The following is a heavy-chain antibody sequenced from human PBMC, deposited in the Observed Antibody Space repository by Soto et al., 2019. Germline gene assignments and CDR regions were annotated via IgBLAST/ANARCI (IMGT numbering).Heavy chain of an antibody. CDR3: ARSREFDY. J-gene: IGHJ4*02. Sequence: PSETLSLTCGVSGGSLSGATYSWNWIRQPPGKGLEWIGYIFPSGTTYYNPSLKSRVTISIDVSKNQFSLSPRSLTAADTAVYYCARSREFDYWSQGTLVTVSS. CDR1: GGSLSGATYS. V-gene: IGHV4-30-2*01. CDR2: IFPSGTT.